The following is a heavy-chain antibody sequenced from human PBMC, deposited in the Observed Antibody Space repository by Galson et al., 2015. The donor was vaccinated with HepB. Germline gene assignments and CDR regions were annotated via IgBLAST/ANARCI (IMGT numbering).Heavy chain of an antibody. Sequence: SLRLSCAASGFIFKNYIIHWVRQAPGKGLEWVAVIYDDGRTKYYADSVKGRFTISRDNTKNTLYLQMNDLRAEDTAVYYCARDLGRTSWHALDYWGQETLDSVSS. CDR1: GFIFKNYI. J-gene: IGHJ4*02. CDR3: ARDLGRTSWHALDY. V-gene: IGHV3-33*01. CDR2: IYDDGRTK. D-gene: IGHD2-2*01.